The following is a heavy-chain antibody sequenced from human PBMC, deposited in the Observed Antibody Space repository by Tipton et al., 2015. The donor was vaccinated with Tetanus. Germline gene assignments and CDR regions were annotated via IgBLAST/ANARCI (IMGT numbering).Heavy chain of an antibody. Sequence: TLSLTCTVSGGSDNTLYSWGWIRQPPGKGLEWIGIIHYSGSTYYNPSLKGPVTISADTSRTLFSLNLSSVTAADTAVYYCARKTGDTLGGRGAFDIWGQGTMLTVSS. V-gene: IGHV4-39*01. J-gene: IGHJ3*02. CDR3: ARKTGDTLGGRGAFDI. CDR1: GGSDNTLYS. D-gene: IGHD7-27*01. CDR2: IHYSGST.